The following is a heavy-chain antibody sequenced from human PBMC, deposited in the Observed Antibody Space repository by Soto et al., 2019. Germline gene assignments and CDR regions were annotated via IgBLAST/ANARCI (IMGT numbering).Heavy chain of an antibody. CDR1: GGSISSGGYS. J-gene: IGHJ5*02. CDR3: ARENSRWFDP. D-gene: IGHD3-22*01. Sequence: PSETLSLTCAVSGGSISSGGYSWSWIRQPPGKGLEWIGYIYHSGSTYYNPSLKSRVTISVDRSKNQFSLELSSVTAADTAVYYCARENSRWFDPWGQGTLVTVSS. V-gene: IGHV4-30-2*01. CDR2: IYHSGST.